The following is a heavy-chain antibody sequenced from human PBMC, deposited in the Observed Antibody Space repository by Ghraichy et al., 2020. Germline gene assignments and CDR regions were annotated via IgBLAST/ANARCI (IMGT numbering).Heavy chain of an antibody. CDR1: GGSISSSSYY. Sequence: ESLNISCTVSGGSISSSSYYWGWIRQPPGKGLEWIGSLYYSGSTYYNPSLKSRVTISVDTSKNQFSLELNSVTAADTAVYYCAREWGNYITGWYFDLWGRGTLVTVSS. CDR2: LYYSGST. V-gene: IGHV4-39*02. CDR3: AREWGNYITGWYFDL. D-gene: IGHD1-20*01. J-gene: IGHJ2*01.